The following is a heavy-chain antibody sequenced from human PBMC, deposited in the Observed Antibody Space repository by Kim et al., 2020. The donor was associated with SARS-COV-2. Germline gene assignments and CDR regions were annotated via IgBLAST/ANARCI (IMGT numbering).Heavy chain of an antibody. D-gene: IGHD3-3*01. J-gene: IGHJ4*02. Sequence: GGSLRLSCAASGFTFSSYEMNWVRQAPGKGLEWVSYISSSGSTIYYADSVKGRFTISRDNAKNSLYLQMNSLRAEDTAVYYCAGARITIFGVVEDYFDYWGQGTLLTVSS. CDR2: ISSSGSTI. V-gene: IGHV3-48*03. CDR1: GFTFSSYE. CDR3: AGARITIFGVVEDYFDY.